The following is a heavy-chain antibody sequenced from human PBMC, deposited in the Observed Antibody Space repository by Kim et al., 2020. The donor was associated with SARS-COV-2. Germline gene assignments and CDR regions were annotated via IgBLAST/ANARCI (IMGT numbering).Heavy chain of an antibody. CDR3: TTDEPLPGIAAAGTMGDAFDI. CDR2: IKSKTDGGTT. V-gene: IGHV3-15*01. CDR1: GFTFSNAW. D-gene: IGHD6-13*01. Sequence: GGSLRLSCAASGFTFSNAWMSWVRQAPGKGLEWVGRIKSKTDGGTTDYAAPVKGRFTISRDDSKNTLYLQMNSLKTEDTAVYYCTTDEPLPGIAAAGTMGDAFDIWGQGTMVTVSS. J-gene: IGHJ3*02.